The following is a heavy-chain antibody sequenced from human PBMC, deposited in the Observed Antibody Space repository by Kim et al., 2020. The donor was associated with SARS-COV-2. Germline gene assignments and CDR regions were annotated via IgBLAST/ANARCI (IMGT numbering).Heavy chain of an antibody. V-gene: IGHV7-4-1*02. CDR1: GYTFTSYA. CDR3: ARDSSYYGSGSYLPPSPDP. D-gene: IGHD3-10*01. CDR2: INTNTGNP. J-gene: IGHJ5*02. Sequence: ASVKVSCKASGYTFTSYAMNWVRQAPGQGLEWMGWINTNTGNPTYAQGFTGRFVFSLDTSVSTAYLQISSLKAEDTAVYYCARDSSYYGSGSYLPPSPDPWGQGTLVTVSS.